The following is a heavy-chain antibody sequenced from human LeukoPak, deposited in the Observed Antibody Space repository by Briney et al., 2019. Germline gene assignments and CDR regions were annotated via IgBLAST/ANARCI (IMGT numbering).Heavy chain of an antibody. D-gene: IGHD2-21*01. CDR2: IHTSGNT. V-gene: IGHV4-61*02. CDR3: ARDRGGDSFDI. J-gene: IGHJ3*02. CDR1: GGSVSSGNFY. Sequence: SETLSLTCTVSGGSVSSGNFYWTWIRQPAGNQLEWIGRIHTSGNTNHNPSLWRRVTISTDTSKNQFSLTLNFVTAADTAVYYCARDRGGDSFDIWGQGTTVTVSS.